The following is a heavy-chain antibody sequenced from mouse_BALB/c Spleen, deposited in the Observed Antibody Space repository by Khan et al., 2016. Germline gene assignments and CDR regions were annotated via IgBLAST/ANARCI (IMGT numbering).Heavy chain of an antibody. D-gene: IGHD2-4*01. CDR1: GYTFTSYW. CDR3: ARYYEGFAY. CDR2: INPSNGRT. J-gene: IGHJ3*01. Sequence: QVQLQQPGAELVKPGASVKLSCKASGYTFTSYWMHWVKQRPGQGLEWIGEINPSNGRTNYNEKFKSKATLTVDKSSSTAYMQLSSLTSEDSAFYYCARYYEGFAYWGQGTLVTVSA. V-gene: IGHV1S81*02.